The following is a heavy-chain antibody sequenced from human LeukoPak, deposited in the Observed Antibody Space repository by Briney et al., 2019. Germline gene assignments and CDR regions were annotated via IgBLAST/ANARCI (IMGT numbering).Heavy chain of an antibody. Sequence: ASVKVSCKASGYTFTSYDINWVRQAPGQGLEWMGWINPNSGGTNYAQKFQGRVTMTRDTSISTAYMELSRLRSDDTAVYYCAREPQIAVAGTETYYYYGMDVWGQGTTVTVSS. CDR2: INPNSGGT. J-gene: IGHJ6*02. V-gene: IGHV1-2*02. CDR1: GYTFTSYD. CDR3: AREPQIAVAGTETYYYYGMDV. D-gene: IGHD6-19*01.